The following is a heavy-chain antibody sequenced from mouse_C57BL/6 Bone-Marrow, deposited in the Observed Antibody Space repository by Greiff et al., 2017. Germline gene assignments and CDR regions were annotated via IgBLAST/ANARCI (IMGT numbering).Heavy chain of an antibody. CDR3: ARGAGLESWFAY. V-gene: IGHV1-81*01. CDR1: GYTFTSYG. D-gene: IGHD6-2*01. CDR2: IYPRSGNT. Sequence: QVQLQQSGAELARPGASVKLSCKASGYTFTSYGISWVKQRTGQGLEWIGEIYPRSGNTYYNEKFKGKATLTADKSSSTAYMELRSLTSEDSAVYFCARGAGLESWFAYWGQGTLVTVSA. J-gene: IGHJ3*01.